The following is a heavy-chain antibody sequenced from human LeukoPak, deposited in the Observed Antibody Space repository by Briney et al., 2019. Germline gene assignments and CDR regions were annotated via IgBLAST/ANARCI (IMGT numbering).Heavy chain of an antibody. V-gene: IGHV1-69*04. CDR2: IIPILGIA. Sequence: SVKVSCKASGGTFSSYAISWVRQAPGQELEWMGRIIPILGIANYAQKFQGRVTITADKSTSTAYMELSSLRSEDTAVYYCARDPRYFDWLLPTCWGQGTLVTVSS. D-gene: IGHD3-9*01. CDR1: GGTFSSYA. J-gene: IGHJ4*02. CDR3: ARDPRYFDWLLPTC.